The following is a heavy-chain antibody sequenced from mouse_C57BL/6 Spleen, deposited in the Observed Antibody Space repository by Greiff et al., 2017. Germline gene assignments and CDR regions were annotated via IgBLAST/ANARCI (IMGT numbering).Heavy chain of an antibody. CDR3: AKKRDDYGSSYDYYAMDY. CDR2: IWGDGST. CDR1: GFSLTSYG. Sequence: VQLVESGPGLVAPSQSLSITCTVSGFSLTSYGVSWVRQPPGKGLEWLGVIWGDGSTNYHSAHISRLSISKDNSKSQVFLKLNSLQTDDTATYYCAKKRDDYGSSYDYYAMDYWGQGTSVTVSS. V-gene: IGHV2-3*01. J-gene: IGHJ4*01. D-gene: IGHD1-1*01.